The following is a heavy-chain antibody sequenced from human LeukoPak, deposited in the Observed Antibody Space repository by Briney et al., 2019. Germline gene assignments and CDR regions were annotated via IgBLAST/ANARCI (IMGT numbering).Heavy chain of an antibody. CDR3: ARGHGSSYLDY. D-gene: IGHD6-13*01. J-gene: IGHJ4*02. V-gene: IGHV4-34*01. Sequence: SETLSLTCAVYGGSFSGYYWSWLRQPPGKGLEGIGEINHSGSTNYNPSRKSRVTISVDTSKNQFSLKLSSVTAADTAVYYCARGHGSSYLDYWGQGTLVTVSS. CDR2: INHSGST. CDR1: GGSFSGYY.